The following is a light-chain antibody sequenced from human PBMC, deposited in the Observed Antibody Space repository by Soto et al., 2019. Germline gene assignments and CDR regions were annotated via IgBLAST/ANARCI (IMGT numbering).Light chain of an antibody. J-gene: IGKJ5*01. CDR1: QSVSASY. CDR3: QQYGSSPVT. CDR2: AAS. Sequence: EIVLTQSPGTLSLSPGERATLSCRASQSVSASYLAWYQQKPGQAPRLLIYAASSRATGIPDRFSGSGSGTDFTLTISRLEPEDFAVYYCQQYGSSPVTFGQGTRLEI. V-gene: IGKV3-20*01.